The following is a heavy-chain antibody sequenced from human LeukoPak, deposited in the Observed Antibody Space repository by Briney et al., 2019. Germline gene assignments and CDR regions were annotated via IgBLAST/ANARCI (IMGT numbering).Heavy chain of an antibody. V-gene: IGHV1-2*04. J-gene: IGHJ4*02. CDR1: GYTFTVYY. CDR2: INPNSGGT. CDR3: ATGGVVPAAAIHY. Sequence: EASVKVSFKASGYTFTVYYMHWVRQAPGQGIEWMGWINPNSGGTNYAQKFQGWVTMTRDTSISTAYMELSRLRSDDTAVYYCATGGVVPAAAIHYWGQGTLVTVSS. D-gene: IGHD2-2*01.